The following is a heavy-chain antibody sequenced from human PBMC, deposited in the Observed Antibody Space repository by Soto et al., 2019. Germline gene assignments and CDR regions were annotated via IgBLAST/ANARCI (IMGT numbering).Heavy chain of an antibody. D-gene: IGHD6-19*01. V-gene: IGHV3-30*04. CDR1: GFIFTTYA. J-gene: IGHJ4*02. Sequence: GGSLRLSCAASGFIFTTYAMHWVRQAPGKGLEWVAVISYDGKYDYYADSVRGRFTISRDNSKNTLYLQMDSLRTDDTALYYCARSSVAGTWGYYYDYWGQGALVTVSS. CDR3: ARSSVAGTWGYYYDY. CDR2: ISYDGKYD.